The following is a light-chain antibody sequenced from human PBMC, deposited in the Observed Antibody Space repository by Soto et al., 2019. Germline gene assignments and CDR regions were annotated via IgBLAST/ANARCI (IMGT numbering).Light chain of an antibody. CDR2: GVT. J-gene: IGLJ1*01. CDR1: ISDVGTYDY. Sequence: QSLLTQPPSASGSPGQSFTFSCTGTISDVGTYDYVSWYQQYPGKAPKLLIYGVTRRPSGVPDRFSGSKSGNTAALTVSGLQAEDEAYYYCRSYAGRSMYVFGTGTKVTVL. V-gene: IGLV2-8*01. CDR3: RSYAGRSMYV.